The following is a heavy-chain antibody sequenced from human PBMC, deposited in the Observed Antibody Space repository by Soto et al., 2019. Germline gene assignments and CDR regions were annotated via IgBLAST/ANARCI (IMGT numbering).Heavy chain of an antibody. CDR3: AKVEVFDWLLFY. CDR2: ISGSGGST. D-gene: IGHD3-9*01. J-gene: IGHJ4*02. Sequence: EVQLVESGGGLVQPGGSLRLSCAASGFSVSTKYMSWVRQAPGKGLEWVSAISGSGGSTYYADSVKGRFTISRDNSKNTLYLQMNSLRAEDTAVYYCAKVEVFDWLLFYWGQGTLVTVSS. CDR1: GFSVSTKY. V-gene: IGHV3-23*04.